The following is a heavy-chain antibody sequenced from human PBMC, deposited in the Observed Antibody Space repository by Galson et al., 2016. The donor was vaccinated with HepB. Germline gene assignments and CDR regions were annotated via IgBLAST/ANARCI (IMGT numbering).Heavy chain of an antibody. CDR2: INADGTST. V-gene: IGHV3-74*01. D-gene: IGHD2-21*02. J-gene: IGHJ6*02. CDR3: TRDDSYGLDV. Sequence: SLRLSCAASDFTFSGRWMHWVRQVPGKGLVWVSYINADGTSTTYADSVKGRLTISRDNAKNTVHLQMNSLRAEDTAIYYCTRDDSYGLDVWGQGTTVTVSS. CDR1: DFTFSGRW.